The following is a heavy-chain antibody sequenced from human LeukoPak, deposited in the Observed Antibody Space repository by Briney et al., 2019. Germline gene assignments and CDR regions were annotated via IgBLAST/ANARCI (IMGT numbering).Heavy chain of an antibody. D-gene: IGHD6-19*01. V-gene: IGHV3-30*03. CDR3: AGGVAPYSSGWFDY. J-gene: IGHJ4*02. CDR1: GFTFSSYG. Sequence: GGSLRLSCAASGFTFSSYGMHWVRQAPGKGLEWVAVISYDGSNKYYADSVKGRFTISRDNSKNTLYLQMNSLRAEDTAVYYCAGGVAPYSSGWFDYWGQGTLVTVSS. CDR2: ISYDGSNK.